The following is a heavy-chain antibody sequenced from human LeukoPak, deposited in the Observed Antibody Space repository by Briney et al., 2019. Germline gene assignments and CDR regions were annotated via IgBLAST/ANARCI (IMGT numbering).Heavy chain of an antibody. D-gene: IGHD6-19*01. CDR3: AKYTAYSTGWPSY. CDR1: GFTFNTYA. J-gene: IGHJ4*02. V-gene: IGHV3-23*01. CDR2: ISGSGGST. Sequence: PGGSLRLSCAASGFTFNTYAISWVRQAPGKGLEWVSTISGSGGSTYYADSVKGRFTISRDNSKNTLYLQMNSLRAEDTAVYYCAKYTAYSTGWPSYWGQETLVTVS.